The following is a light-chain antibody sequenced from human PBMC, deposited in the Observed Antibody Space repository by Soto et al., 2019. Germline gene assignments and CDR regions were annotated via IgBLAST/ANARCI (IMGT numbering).Light chain of an antibody. Sequence: EVVLTQSPATLSLSPRARATLSCRASQSVDNFLAWYQQKPGQAPRLLIYDVSNRATGIPARFGGSGSGTDFTLNIRKLEPEDFAVYYCQHRANWPPSVTFGGGT. V-gene: IGKV3-11*01. CDR2: DVS. CDR1: QSVDNF. J-gene: IGKJ4*01. CDR3: QHRANWPPSVT.